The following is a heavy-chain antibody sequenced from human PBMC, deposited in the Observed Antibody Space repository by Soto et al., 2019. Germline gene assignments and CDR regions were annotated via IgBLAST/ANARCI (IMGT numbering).Heavy chain of an antibody. J-gene: IGHJ5*02. CDR3: ARQVPAAIRLGLFDP. Sequence: PLETLSLTCTVSGGSISRSTYYWGWIRQPPGKGLEWIGSIYYSGSTYYRPSLKSRVTISVDTSKNQFSLKLISVTAADTAVYYCARQVPAAIRLGLFDPWGQGTLVTVS. CDR2: IYYSGST. CDR1: GGSISRSTYY. D-gene: IGHD2-2*02. V-gene: IGHV4-39*01.